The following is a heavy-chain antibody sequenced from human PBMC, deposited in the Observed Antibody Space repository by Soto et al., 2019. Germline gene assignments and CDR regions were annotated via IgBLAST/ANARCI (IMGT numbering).Heavy chain of an antibody. J-gene: IGHJ6*02. CDR1: GGTFSSYA. CDR3: ARPQHYNWNYGTLGRNYYYYGMDV. D-gene: IGHD1-7*01. Sequence: ASVKVSCKASGGTFSSYAISWVRQAPGQGLEWMGGIITIFGTANYAQKFQGRVTITADESTSTAYMGLSSLRSEDTAVYYCARPQHYNWNYGTLGRNYYYYGMDVWGQGTTVTVSS. V-gene: IGHV1-69*13. CDR2: IITIFGTA.